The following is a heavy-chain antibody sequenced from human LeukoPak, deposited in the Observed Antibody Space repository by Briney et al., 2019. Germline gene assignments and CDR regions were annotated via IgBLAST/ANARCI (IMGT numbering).Heavy chain of an antibody. V-gene: IGHV3-66*01. CDR2: INSDGST. J-gene: IGHJ4*02. D-gene: IGHD5-18*01. CDR1: GFSVTSNY. Sequence: PGGSLRLSCAASGFSVTSNYMSRVRQAPGKGLQWVSVINSDGSTYYADSVKGRFTISRDNSKNTVYLQINSLRAEDTAVYYCARDPGYSYGYDYWGQGTLVTVSS. CDR3: ARDPGYSYGYDY.